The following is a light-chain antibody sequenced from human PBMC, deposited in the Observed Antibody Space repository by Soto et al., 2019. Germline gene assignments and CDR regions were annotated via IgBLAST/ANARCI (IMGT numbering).Light chain of an antibody. J-gene: IGKJ3*01. V-gene: IGKV1D-12*01. Sequence: DIQMTQSPSSVSASVGDRVTITCRASQGISSRLAWDQQKPGKAPKLLIYAASSLQSGVPSRFSGSGSGTDFTLTINSMQPEDVATYYCQQANSFPPFTFGPGTKVDIK. CDR3: QQANSFPPFT. CDR2: AAS. CDR1: QGISSR.